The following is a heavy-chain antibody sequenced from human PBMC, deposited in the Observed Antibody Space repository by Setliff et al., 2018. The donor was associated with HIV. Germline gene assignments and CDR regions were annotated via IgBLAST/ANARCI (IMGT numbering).Heavy chain of an antibody. Sequence: SETLSLTCTVSGASIRSQYWSWIRKPPGKGLEWIGYISYSGSTNYNPSLKSRVTISVDMSKNQFSLKLNSVTAADTAVYHCARGDTYYHDRSGYVKSALDAFDIWGRGTMVTVSS. CDR3: ARGDTYYHDRSGYVKSALDAFDI. V-gene: IGHV4-59*08. J-gene: IGHJ3*02. CDR2: ISYSGST. D-gene: IGHD3-22*01. CDR1: GASIRSQY.